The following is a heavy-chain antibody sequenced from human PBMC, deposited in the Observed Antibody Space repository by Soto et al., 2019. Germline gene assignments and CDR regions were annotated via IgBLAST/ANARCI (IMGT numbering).Heavy chain of an antibody. CDR1: GFTFSSYG. D-gene: IGHD4-17*01. V-gene: IGHV3-33*01. CDR3: ARGGLWDDYGDYNTKNIDY. Sequence: GGSLRLSCAASGFTFSSYGMHWVRQAPGKGLEWVAVIWYDGSNKYYADSVKGRFTISRDNSKNTLYLQMNSLRAEDTAVYYCARGGLWDDYGDYNTKNIDYWGQGTLVTVSS. J-gene: IGHJ4*02. CDR2: IWYDGSNK.